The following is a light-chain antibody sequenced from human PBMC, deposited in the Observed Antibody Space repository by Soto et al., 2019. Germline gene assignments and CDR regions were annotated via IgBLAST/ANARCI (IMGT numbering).Light chain of an antibody. CDR3: AAWDDSLSGVL. Sequence: QSVLTQPPSASGTPGQRVTISCSGTSSNIGNNYVCWYQHLPGTAPKLIIYRNNQRPSGVPDRFSGSKSGTSAFLAISGLRSDDEAEYYCAAWDDSLSGVLFGGGTKLTVL. V-gene: IGLV1-47*01. J-gene: IGLJ2*01. CDR1: SSNIGNNY. CDR2: RNN.